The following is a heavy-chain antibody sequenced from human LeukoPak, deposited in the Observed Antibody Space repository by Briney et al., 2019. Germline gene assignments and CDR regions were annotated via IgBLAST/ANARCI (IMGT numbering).Heavy chain of an antibody. V-gene: IGHV1-18*01. CDR2: ISAYNGNT. J-gene: IGHJ6*03. D-gene: IGHD2-15*01. CDR1: GYTFTSYG. Sequence: ASVTVSCKASGYTFTSYGISWVRQAPGQGIEWMGWISAYNGNTNYAQKLQGRVTMTTDTSTSTAYMELRSLRSDDTAVYYCARGRGDPYCSGGSCYRGGYMDVWGKGTTVTVSS. CDR3: ARGRGDPYCSGGSCYRGGYMDV.